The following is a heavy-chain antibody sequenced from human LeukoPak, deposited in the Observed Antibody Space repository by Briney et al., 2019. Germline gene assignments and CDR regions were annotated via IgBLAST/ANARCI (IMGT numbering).Heavy chain of an antibody. CDR2: ISGSGGST. CDR1: GFTFSNAW. V-gene: IGHV3-23*01. CDR3: AKNSLVVPAAIDYFDY. D-gene: IGHD2-2*01. J-gene: IGHJ4*02. Sequence: PGGSLRLSCAASGFTFSNAWMSWVRQAPGKGLEWVSAISGSGGSTYYADSVKGRFTISRDNSKNTLYLQMNSLRAEDTAVYYCAKNSLVVPAAIDYFDYWGQGTLVTVSS.